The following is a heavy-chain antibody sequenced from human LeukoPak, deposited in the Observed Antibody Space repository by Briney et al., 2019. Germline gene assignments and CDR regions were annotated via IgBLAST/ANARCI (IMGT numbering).Heavy chain of an antibody. V-gene: IGHV3-74*01. Sequence: GGSLRLSCAASGFTFSSYWMHWVRQAPGKGLVWVSRINSDGSSTTYADSVKGRFTISRDIAKNTLYLQMKSLRAEDTAVYYCARVLEEAAFDIWGQGTMVTVSS. D-gene: IGHD3-3*01. CDR2: INSDGSST. J-gene: IGHJ3*02. CDR1: GFTFSSYW. CDR3: ARVLEEAAFDI.